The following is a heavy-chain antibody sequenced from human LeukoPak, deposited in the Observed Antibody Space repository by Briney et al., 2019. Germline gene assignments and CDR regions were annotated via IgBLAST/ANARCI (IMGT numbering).Heavy chain of an antibody. D-gene: IGHD1-1*01. V-gene: IGHV4-61*02. CDR3: AGDVMSTALDAFDV. Sequence: SQTLSLTCTVSGGSISSGSYYWSWIRQPAGKGLEWIGRIYTSGRTNYNPSLKSRVTISVDTSKNQFSLQLSSVTAADTAVYYCAGDVMSTALDAFDVWGQGTVVTVSS. J-gene: IGHJ3*01. CDR2: IYTSGRT. CDR1: GGSISSGSYY.